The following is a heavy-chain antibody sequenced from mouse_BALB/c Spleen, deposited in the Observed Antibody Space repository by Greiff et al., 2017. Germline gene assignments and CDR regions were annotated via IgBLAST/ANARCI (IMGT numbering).Heavy chain of an antibody. CDR2: ISSGGST. D-gene: IGHD1-1*01. J-gene: IGHJ1*01. CDR3: ARGRDYGRGGKYFDV. V-gene: IGHV5-6-5*01. CDR1: GFTFSSYA. Sequence: EVQVVESGGGLVKPGGSLKLSCAASGFTFSSYAMSWVRQTPEKRLEWVASISSGGSTYYPDSVKGRFTISRDNARNILYLQMSSLRSEDTAMYYCARGRDYGRGGKYFDVWGAGTTVTVSS.